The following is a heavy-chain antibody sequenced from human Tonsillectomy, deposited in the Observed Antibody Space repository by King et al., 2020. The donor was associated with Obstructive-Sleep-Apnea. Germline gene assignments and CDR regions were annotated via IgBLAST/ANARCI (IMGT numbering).Heavy chain of an antibody. J-gene: IGHJ4*02. CDR3: SRSTEYSNYEAY. D-gene: IGHD4-11*01. V-gene: IGHV4-31*03. CDR1: DDSISSSDYY. CDR2: ISHRGGP. Sequence: VQLQESGPGLVMPSQTLSLTCTVSDDSISSSDYYWGWIRQHPGKGLEWIGCISHRGGPYYNPSLKSRLTISLETSQKQFFLKLSSATAADTAVYYCSRSTEYSNYEAYWGQGILVTVSS.